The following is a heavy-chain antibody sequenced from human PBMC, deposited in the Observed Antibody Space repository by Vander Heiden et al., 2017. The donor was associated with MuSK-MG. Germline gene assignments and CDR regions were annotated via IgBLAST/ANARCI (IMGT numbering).Heavy chain of an antibody. V-gene: IGHV3-11*04. Sequence: QVQLVESGGGLVKPGGSLRLSCAASGFTFSAYYMSWIRQAPGKGLEWVSYISSSGSTIYYADSVKCRFTISRDNAKNSLYLQMNSLRAEDTAVYYCARLRYFDWLVSTPSDYWGQGTLVTVSS. CDR2: ISSSGSTI. CDR3: ARLRYFDWLVSTPSDY. D-gene: IGHD3-9*01. CDR1: GFTFSAYY. J-gene: IGHJ4*02.